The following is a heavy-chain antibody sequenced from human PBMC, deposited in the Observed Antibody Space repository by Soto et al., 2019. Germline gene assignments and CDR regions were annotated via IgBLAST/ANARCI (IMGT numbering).Heavy chain of an antibody. CDR1: GYTFTSYG. J-gene: IGHJ6*03. CDR3: ARDYGAIFGVDDYYMDV. CDR2: ISAYNGNT. Sequence: ASVKVSCKASGYTFTSYGISWVRQAPGQGLEWMGWISAYNGNTNYAQKLQGRVTMTTDTSTSTAYMELRSLRSDDTAVYYCARDYGAIFGVDDYYMDVWGKGTTVTVSS. D-gene: IGHD3-3*01. V-gene: IGHV1-18*01.